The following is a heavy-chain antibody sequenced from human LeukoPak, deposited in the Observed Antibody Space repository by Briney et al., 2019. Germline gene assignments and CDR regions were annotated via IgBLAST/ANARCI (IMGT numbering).Heavy chain of an antibody. V-gene: IGHV4-30-4*01. CDR3: ARGLNQYYFDS. CDR2: IYYSGST. J-gene: IGHJ4*02. CDR1: GGSISSGDYY. Sequence: SETLSLTCTVSGGSISSGDYYWSWIRQPPGKGLEWIGYIYYSGSTYYNPSLKSRVTISVDTSKNQFSLKLSSVTAADTAVYYCARGLNQYYFDSWGQGILVTVSS. D-gene: IGHD1-14*01.